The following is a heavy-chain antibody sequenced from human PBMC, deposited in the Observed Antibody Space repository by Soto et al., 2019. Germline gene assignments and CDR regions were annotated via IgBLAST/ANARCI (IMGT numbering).Heavy chain of an antibody. Sequence: GGSLRLSCSASGFTFSSYAMHWVRQSPGKGLEYVSAISSNGGSTYYADSVKGRFTISRDNSKNTLYIQMSSLRAEDTAVYYCVKRTSWLVQQGGDAFDIWGQGTMVTVSS. V-gene: IGHV3-64D*06. J-gene: IGHJ3*02. D-gene: IGHD6-6*01. CDR1: GFTFSSYA. CDR2: ISSNGGST. CDR3: VKRTSWLVQQGGDAFDI.